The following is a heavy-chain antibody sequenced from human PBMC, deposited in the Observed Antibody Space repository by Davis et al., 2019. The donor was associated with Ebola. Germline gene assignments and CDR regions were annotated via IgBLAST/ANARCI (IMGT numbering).Heavy chain of an antibody. J-gene: IGHJ6*02. CDR3: ARHLSHYYYGMDV. CDR1: GGSVGSDY. V-gene: IGHV4-59*08. Sequence: SETLSLTCSVSGGSVGSDYWSWIRQPPGKGLEWIGYIYYSGSTNYNPSLKSRVTISVDTSKNQFSLKLSSVTAADTAVYYCARHLSHYYYGMDVWGQGTTVTVSS. CDR2: IYYSGST.